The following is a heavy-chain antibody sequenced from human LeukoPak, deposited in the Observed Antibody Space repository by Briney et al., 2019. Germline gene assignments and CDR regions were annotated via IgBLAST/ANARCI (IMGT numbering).Heavy chain of an antibody. J-gene: IGHJ6*03. CDR2: IYHSGST. CDR3: ARESYGSGSYYYYYYYMDV. CDR1: GYFISSGYY. Sequence: SETLSLTCNVSGYFISSGYYWGWIRQPPGKGLEWIGSIYHSGSTNYNPSLKSRVTISVDTSKNQFSLKLSSVTAADTAVYYCARESYGSGSYYYYYYYMDVWGKGTTVTISS. D-gene: IGHD3-10*01. V-gene: IGHV4-38-2*02.